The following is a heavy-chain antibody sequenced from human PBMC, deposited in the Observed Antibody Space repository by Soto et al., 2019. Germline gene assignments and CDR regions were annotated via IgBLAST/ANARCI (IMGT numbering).Heavy chain of an antibody. CDR3: ARKMGRQQLVRYYYGMDV. CDR1: GCTFTDYW. V-gene: IGHV5-10-1*01. Sequence: PGESLKVSCKGSGCTFTDYWIGWVRQLPGKGLEWMGRIDPSDSYTNYSPSFQGHVTISADKSISTAYLQWSSLKASDTAMYYCARKMGRQQLVRYYYGMDVWGQGTPSTFS. J-gene: IGHJ6*02. CDR2: IDPSDSYT. D-gene: IGHD6-13*01.